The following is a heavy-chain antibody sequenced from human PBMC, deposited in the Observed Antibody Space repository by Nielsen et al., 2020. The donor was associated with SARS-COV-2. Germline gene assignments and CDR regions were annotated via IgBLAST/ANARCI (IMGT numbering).Heavy chain of an antibody. CDR1: GGSISSGGYS. V-gene: IGHV4-30-2*01. D-gene: IGHD3-3*01. CDR2: IYHSGST. Sequence: SETLSLTCTVSGGSISSGGYSWSWIRQPPGKGLEWIGYIYHSGSTYYNPSLKSRVTISVDRSKNQFSLKLSSVTAADTAVYYCARAAYDFWFDPWGQGTLVTVSS. CDR3: ARAAYDFWFDP. J-gene: IGHJ5*02.